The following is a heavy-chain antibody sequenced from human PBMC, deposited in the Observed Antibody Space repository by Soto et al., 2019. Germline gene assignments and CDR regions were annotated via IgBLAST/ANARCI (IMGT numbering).Heavy chain of an antibody. CDR2: ISGSDGST. CDR3: ASPPRATVTDNIFGC. J-gene: IGHJ4*02. CDR1: GLTFNSYA. V-gene: IGHV3-23*01. D-gene: IGHD4-17*01. Sequence: GGSLRLSCAASGLTFNSYAMSWVRQAPGKGLEWVSAISGSDGSTYYADSVKGRFTISRDNSKNTLYLQMSSLRAEDTAVYYCASPPRATVTDNIFGCWGQGSLVTVSS.